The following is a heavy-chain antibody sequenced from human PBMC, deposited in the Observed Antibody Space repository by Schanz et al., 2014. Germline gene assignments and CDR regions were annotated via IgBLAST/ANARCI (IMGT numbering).Heavy chain of an antibody. Sequence: DVQLVDSGGGLVQPGGSLRLSCEASGFTFSNYGMNWVRQAPEKGLEWVSYISSSSGTIYYAGSVKGPFTISRDNAKNSLYLQMNGLRAEDTAVFYCARDGADLYYFDDWGQGTLVTVSS. CDR3: ARDGADLYYFDD. CDR1: GFTFSNYG. J-gene: IGHJ4*02. D-gene: IGHD4-17*01. CDR2: ISSSSGTI. V-gene: IGHV3-48*04.